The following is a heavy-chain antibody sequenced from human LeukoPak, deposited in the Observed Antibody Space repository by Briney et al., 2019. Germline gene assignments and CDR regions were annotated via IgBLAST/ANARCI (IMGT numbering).Heavy chain of an antibody. Sequence: SETLSVTCAVYGGSFSGYYWSWIRQPRGKGLEWIGEINHSGSTNYNPSLKSRVTISVDTSKNQFSLKLSSVTAADTAVYYCASRRLWFGELLSHFDYWGQGTLVTVSS. D-gene: IGHD3-10*01. CDR1: GGSFSGYY. CDR2: INHSGST. CDR3: ASRRLWFGELLSHFDY. J-gene: IGHJ4*02. V-gene: IGHV4-34*01.